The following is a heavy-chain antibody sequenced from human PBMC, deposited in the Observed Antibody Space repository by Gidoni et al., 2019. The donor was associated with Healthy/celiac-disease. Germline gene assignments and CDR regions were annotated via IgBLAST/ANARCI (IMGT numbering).Heavy chain of an antibody. Sequence: QGQLVQSGAEVKKPGSSVKVSCKASGGTFSSYAISWVRQAPGQGLEWMGGISPIFGTANYAQKFQGRVTITADESTSTAYMELSSLRSEDTAVYYCAAPVPLSGSYYGGFGYWGQGTLVTVSS. J-gene: IGHJ4*02. V-gene: IGHV1-69*01. CDR3: AAPVPLSGSYYGGFGY. CDR2: ISPIFGTA. CDR1: GGTFSSYA. D-gene: IGHD1-26*01.